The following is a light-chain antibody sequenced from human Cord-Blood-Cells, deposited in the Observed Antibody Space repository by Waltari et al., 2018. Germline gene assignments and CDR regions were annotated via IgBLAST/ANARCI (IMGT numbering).Light chain of an antibody. J-gene: IGLJ3*02. CDR3: AAWDDSLNGWV. Sequence: QSVLTQPPSASGTPGQRVTISCSGSSSNIGSNTVNWYKQLPGTAPKLRIYSNNQRPSGVPDRFSGSKSGTSASLAISGLQSEDEADYYCAAWDDSLNGWVFGGGTKLTVL. V-gene: IGLV1-44*01. CDR2: SNN. CDR1: SSNIGSNT.